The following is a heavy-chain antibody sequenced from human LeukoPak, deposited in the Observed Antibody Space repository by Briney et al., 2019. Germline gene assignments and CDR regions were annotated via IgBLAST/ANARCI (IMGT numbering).Heavy chain of an antibody. D-gene: IGHD3-10*01. CDR2: IDPSGGST. V-gene: IGHV1-46*01. Sequence: GASVKVSCKPSGYTFTSFHMHWVRQAPGQGLEWMGMIDPSGGSTTYAQNFQGRVTMTRDTSMNTFYMELSSLRSDDTAIYFCARGHSFRGGYVSRWLDPWGQGTLVTVSS. CDR1: GYTFTSFH. CDR3: ARGHSFRGGYVSRWLDP. J-gene: IGHJ5*02.